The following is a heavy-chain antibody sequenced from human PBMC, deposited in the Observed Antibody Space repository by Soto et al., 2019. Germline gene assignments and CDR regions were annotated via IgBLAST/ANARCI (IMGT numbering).Heavy chain of an antibody. CDR3: ARDQAYSSSAPDYYYYGMDV. J-gene: IGHJ6*02. V-gene: IGHV1-69*13. CDR1: GYTFTSYG. CDR2: IIPIFGTA. D-gene: IGHD6-6*01. Sequence: VASVKVSCKASGYTFTSYGISWVRQAPGQGLEWMGGIIPIFGTANYAQKFQGRVTITADESTSTAYMELSSLRSEDTAVYYCARDQAYSSSAPDYYYYGMDVWGQGTTVTVSS.